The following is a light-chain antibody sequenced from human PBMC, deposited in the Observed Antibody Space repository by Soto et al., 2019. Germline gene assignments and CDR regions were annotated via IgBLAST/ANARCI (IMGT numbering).Light chain of an antibody. CDR3: QQYGSSPPT. J-gene: IGKJ1*01. V-gene: IGKV3-20*01. Sequence: EIVLTQSPGTLSLSPGERATLSCRASQSVSSSYLAWYQKRPGQAPRLLISGASSRATGIPDRFSGSGSGSDFNLTISTLEPEDLAVYYCQQYGSSPPTFGQGTRVEIK. CDR2: GAS. CDR1: QSVSSSY.